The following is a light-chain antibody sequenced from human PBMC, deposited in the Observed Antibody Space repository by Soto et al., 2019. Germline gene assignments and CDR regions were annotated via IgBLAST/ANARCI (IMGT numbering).Light chain of an antibody. J-gene: IGKJ3*01. CDR3: QQYKNWPPFS. Sequence: EIVMTQSPATLSVSPGERATLSCRASQRVSSNLAWYQQKPGQAPRLLIYGASNRATGIPARFSGSGSGTEFTLTISSPQSEDFAVYYCQQYKNWPPFSFGHGTKVD. CDR1: QRVSSN. CDR2: GAS. V-gene: IGKV3-15*01.